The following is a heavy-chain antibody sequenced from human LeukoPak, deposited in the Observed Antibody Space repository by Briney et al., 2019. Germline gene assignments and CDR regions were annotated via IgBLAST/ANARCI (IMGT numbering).Heavy chain of an antibody. J-gene: IGHJ4*02. CDR3: AREKSSGWYPYYFDY. CDR2: ISSSSSYI. V-gene: IGHV3-21*01. D-gene: IGHD6-19*01. Sequence: GGSLRLSCAASGLTFSSYSMNWVRQAPGKGLEWVSSISSSSSYIYYADSVKGRFTISRDNAKNSLYLQMNSLRVEDTAVYYCAREKSSGWYPYYFDYWGQGTLVTVSS. CDR1: GLTFSSYS.